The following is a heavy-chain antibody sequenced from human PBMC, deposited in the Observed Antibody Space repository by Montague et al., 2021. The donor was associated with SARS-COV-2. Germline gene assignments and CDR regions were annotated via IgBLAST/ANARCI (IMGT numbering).Heavy chain of an antibody. CDR2: ISQSGNT. CDR1: GGSFSRYY. V-gene: IGHV4-34*01. Sequence: SETLSLTCAVSGGSFSRYYWSWIRQPPGKGLEWIGEISQSGNTKYNPSLQSRVSISLATSRNHFSWKVSSVTAADTAIYYCARLGDGIVPSPILGPGPYYSFYYMDVWGKGTTVTVSS. J-gene: IGHJ6*03. D-gene: IGHD2-2*02. CDR3: ARLGDGIVPSPILGPGPYYSFYYMDV.